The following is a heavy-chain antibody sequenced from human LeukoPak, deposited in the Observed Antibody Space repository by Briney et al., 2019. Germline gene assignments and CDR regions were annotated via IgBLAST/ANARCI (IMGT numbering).Heavy chain of an antibody. CDR2: VNHSGRT. D-gene: IGHD3-10*01. J-gene: IGHJ5*02. Sequence: SETLSLTCAVYGGSFSDYWWTWIRPSPGKGLEWIGEVNHSGRTNYNPSLKSRVSISVDRSKNQFSLKLTSVTAADTAVYYCARAVVRGVQNWFDPWGQGTLVTVSS. CDR3: ARAVVRGVQNWFDP. V-gene: IGHV4-34*01. CDR1: GGSFSDYW.